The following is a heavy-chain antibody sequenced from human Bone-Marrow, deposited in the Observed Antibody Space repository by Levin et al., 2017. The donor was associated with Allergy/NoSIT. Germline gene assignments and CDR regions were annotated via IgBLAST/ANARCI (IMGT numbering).Heavy chain of an antibody. CDR2: IYISGST. Sequence: RPSETLSLTCTVSGGSISSYYWSWIRQPAGKGLEWIGRIYISGSTNYNPSLKSRVTMSVDTSKNQISLKLSSVTAADTAVYYCAREKTIGIFDYWGQGTLVTVSS. V-gene: IGHV4-4*07. D-gene: IGHD3-9*01. J-gene: IGHJ4*02. CDR1: GGSISSYY. CDR3: AREKTIGIFDY.